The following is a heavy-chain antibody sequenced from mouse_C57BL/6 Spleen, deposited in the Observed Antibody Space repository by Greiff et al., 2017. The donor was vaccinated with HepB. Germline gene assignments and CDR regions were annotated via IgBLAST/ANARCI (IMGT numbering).Heavy chain of an antibody. CDR3: ATIYSNYVAY. V-gene: IGHV5-12*01. J-gene: IGHJ3*01. Sequence: DVMLVESGGGLVQPGGSLKLSCAASGFTFSDYYMYWVRQTPEKRLEWVAYISNGGGSTYYPDTVEGRFTISRDNAKNTLYLQMSRLKSEDTAMYYCATIYSNYVAYWGQGTLVTVSA. CDR2: ISNGGGST. D-gene: IGHD2-5*01. CDR1: GFTFSDYY.